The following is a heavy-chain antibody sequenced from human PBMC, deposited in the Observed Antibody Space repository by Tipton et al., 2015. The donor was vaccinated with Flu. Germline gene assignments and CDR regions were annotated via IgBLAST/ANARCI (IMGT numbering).Heavy chain of an antibody. Sequence: TLSLTCAVSGYSISSGYYWGWVRQSPGKGLEWIGTIYHSGSTYYNPSLKSRLTMSVDTSKNQFSLKLSSVTAADTAVYYCARHTGDSVRGVIDYWGQGTLVTVSS. V-gene: IGHV4-38-2*01. CDR3: ARHTGDSVRGVIDY. CDR1: GYSISSGYY. D-gene: IGHD3-10*02. CDR2: IYHSGST. J-gene: IGHJ4*02.